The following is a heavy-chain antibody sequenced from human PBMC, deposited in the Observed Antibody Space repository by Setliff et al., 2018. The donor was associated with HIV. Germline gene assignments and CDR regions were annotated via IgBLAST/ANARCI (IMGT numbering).Heavy chain of an antibody. V-gene: IGHV1-18*01. CDR1: GYTFISFG. Sequence: GASVKVSCKTSGYTFISFGISWVRQAPGQGLEWMGWIAGHNGDTKYDQMLQGRVTVAADISTSTVYMELRSPRSDDTAMYYCVRDDNYFDTTGYYPYFDYWGQGTQVTVSS. CDR3: VRDDNYFDTTGYYPYFDY. D-gene: IGHD3-22*01. CDR2: IAGHNGDT. J-gene: IGHJ4*02.